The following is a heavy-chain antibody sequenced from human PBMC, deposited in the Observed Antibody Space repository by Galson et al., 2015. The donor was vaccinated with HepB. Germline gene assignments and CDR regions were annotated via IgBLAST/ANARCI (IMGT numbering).Heavy chain of an antibody. CDR1: GFTFGNAW. D-gene: IGHD5-18*01. Sequence: SLRLSCAASGFTFGNAWMSWVRQAPGKGLEWVGRIKSKTDGGTTDYAAPVKGRFTISRDDSKNTLYLQMNSLKTEDTAVYYCTTAIRGYSYGYYYYGMDVWGQGTTVTVSS. CDR3: TTAIRGYSYGYYYYGMDV. CDR2: IKSKTDGGTT. J-gene: IGHJ6*02. V-gene: IGHV3-15*01.